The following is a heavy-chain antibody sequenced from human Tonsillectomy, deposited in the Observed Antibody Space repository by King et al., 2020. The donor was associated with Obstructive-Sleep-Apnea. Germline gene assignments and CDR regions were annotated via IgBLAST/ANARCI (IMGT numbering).Heavy chain of an antibody. D-gene: IGHD3-9*01. CDR3: ARDYISETYYYYYGMDV. CDR2: ISSDSSIT. Sequence: VQLVESGGGLLQPGGSLRLSCGASGFTFSTYSMNWVRQAPGKGLEWISYISSDSSITYYAESAKGRFTISRDNAKNSLYLQMNSLRTEDTAMYYCARDYISETYYYYYGMDVWGQGTTVTVSS. J-gene: IGHJ6*02. V-gene: IGHV3-48*04. CDR1: GFTFSTYS.